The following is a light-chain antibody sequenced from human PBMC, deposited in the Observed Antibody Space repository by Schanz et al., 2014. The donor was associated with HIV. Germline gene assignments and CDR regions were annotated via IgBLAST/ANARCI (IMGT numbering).Light chain of an antibody. CDR2: ENT. V-gene: IGLV1-40*01. J-gene: IGLJ2*01. CDR3: QSFDSSLSGVL. CDR1: NSNIGADYD. Sequence: QSVLAQPPSVSGAPGQRVTISCTGSNSNIGADYDVHWYQLLPGIAPKLLIFENTHRPSGVPDRFTGSKSGSSASLAITGLQADDEADYYCQSFDSSLSGVLFGGGTKLTVL.